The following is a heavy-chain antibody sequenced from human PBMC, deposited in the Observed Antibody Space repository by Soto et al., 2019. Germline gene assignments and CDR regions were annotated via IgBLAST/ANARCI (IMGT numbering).Heavy chain of an antibody. J-gene: IGHJ4*02. CDR3: ARAPSFIEYSSSLCDY. Sequence: PGGSLRLSCAASGFTFSSYAMSWVRQAPGKGLEWVSAISGSGGSTYYADSVKGRFTISRDNSKNTLYLQMNSLGAEDTAVYYCARAPSFIEYSSSLCDYWGQGTLVTVSS. V-gene: IGHV3-23*01. CDR2: ISGSGGST. CDR1: GFTFSSYA. D-gene: IGHD6-6*01.